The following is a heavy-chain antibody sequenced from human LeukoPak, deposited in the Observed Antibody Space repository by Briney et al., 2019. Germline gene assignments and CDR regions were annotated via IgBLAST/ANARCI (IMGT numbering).Heavy chain of an antibody. CDR3: ARSSRDDLRYSSSLGKFDY. J-gene: IGHJ4*02. V-gene: IGHV1-8*01. Sequence: GASVKVSCKASGYTFTSYDINWVRQATGQGLEWMGWMNPNSGNTGYAQKFQGRVTMTRNTSISTAYMELSSLRSEDMAVYYCARSSRDDLRYSSSLGKFDYWGQGTLVTVSS. CDR1: GYTFTSYD. CDR2: MNPNSGNT. D-gene: IGHD6-13*01.